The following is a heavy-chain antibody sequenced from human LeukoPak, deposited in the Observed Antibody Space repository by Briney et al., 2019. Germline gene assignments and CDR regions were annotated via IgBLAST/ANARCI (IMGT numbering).Heavy chain of an antibody. D-gene: IGHD4-17*01. V-gene: IGHV4-59*01. J-gene: IGHJ4*02. CDR2: IYSTGST. Sequence: SETLSLTCTVSGGSISGYYWSWIRQPPGKGLEWIGYIYSTGSTNYNPSFKSRVTISVDTSKSQFSLNLSSVTAADTAVYYCTRRTTVTTLDYWGQGTLVTVPS. CDR1: GGSISGYY. CDR3: TRRTTVTTLDY.